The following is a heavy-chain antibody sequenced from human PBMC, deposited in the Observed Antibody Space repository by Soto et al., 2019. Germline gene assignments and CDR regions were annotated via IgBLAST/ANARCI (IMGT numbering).Heavy chain of an antibody. CDR3: AKDLRISAAGTSAFDI. CDR2: ISYDGSNK. Sequence: ESGGGVVQPGRSLRLSCAAPGFTFSSYGMHWVRQAPGKGLEWVAVISYDGSNKYYADSVKGRFTISRDNSKNTRYLQMNSLRAEDTAVYYCAKDLRISAAGTSAFDILGQGTMVTGSS. J-gene: IGHJ3*02. CDR1: GFTFSSYG. D-gene: IGHD6-13*01. V-gene: IGHV3-30*18.